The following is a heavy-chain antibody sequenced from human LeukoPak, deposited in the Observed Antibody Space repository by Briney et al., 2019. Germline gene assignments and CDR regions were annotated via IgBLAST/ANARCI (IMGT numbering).Heavy chain of an antibody. Sequence: GGSLRLSCAASGFTVSSNYMSWVRQAPGKGLEWVSVIYSGGSTYYADSVKGRFTISRDNSKNTLYLQMNSLRAEDTAVYYCARANYDFWSALEYWGQGTLVTVSS. CDR2: IYSGGST. D-gene: IGHD3-3*01. V-gene: IGHV3-53*01. CDR1: GFTVSSNY. J-gene: IGHJ4*02. CDR3: ARANYDFWSALEY.